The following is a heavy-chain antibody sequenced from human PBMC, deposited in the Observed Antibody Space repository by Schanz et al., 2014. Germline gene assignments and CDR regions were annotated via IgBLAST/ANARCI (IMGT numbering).Heavy chain of an antibody. D-gene: IGHD3-3*01. V-gene: IGHV4-30-4*07. CDR3: ARHEGALHGVTRGAFDI. J-gene: IGHJ3*02. CDR2: IFFNGKT. CDR1: GGSISSGAYS. Sequence: QVQLQESGPRLVKPSQTLSLTCTVSGGSISSGAYSWSWIRQPPGKRPEWIGYIFFNGKTNYNPFLQVRATLSLDTSKTQFSLNLTFLTAADTAVYYCARHEGALHGVTRGAFDIWGQGTTVTVSS.